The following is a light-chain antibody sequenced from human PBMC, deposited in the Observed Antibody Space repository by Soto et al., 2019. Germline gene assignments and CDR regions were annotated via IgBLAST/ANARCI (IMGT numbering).Light chain of an antibody. J-gene: IGLJ2*01. CDR3: SSYRAGSTVV. CDR2: DVN. CDR1: SSDVGDYNY. V-gene: IGLV2-14*01. Sequence: QSVLTQPASVSGSPGQSITISCTGTSSDVGDYNYVSWYQQHPGKAPKLMIYDVNNRPSGVSNRFSGCKSGNTASLTISGLQAEDEADYYCSSYRAGSTVVFGGVTKVTVL.